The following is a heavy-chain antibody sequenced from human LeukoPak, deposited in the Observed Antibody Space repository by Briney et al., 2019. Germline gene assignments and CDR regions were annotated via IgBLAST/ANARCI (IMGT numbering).Heavy chain of an antibody. J-gene: IGHJ5*02. CDR2: IYYSGST. D-gene: IGHD3-10*01. Sequence: SETLSLTCTVSGGSISSGDYYWSWIRQPPGKGLEWIGYIYYSGSTYYNPSLKSRVTISVDTSKNQFSLKLSSVTAADTAVYYCARGGYPYYYGSGSSRNWFDPWGQGTLVTVSS. CDR3: ARGGYPYYYGSGSSRNWFDP. CDR1: GGSISSGDYY. V-gene: IGHV4-30-4*01.